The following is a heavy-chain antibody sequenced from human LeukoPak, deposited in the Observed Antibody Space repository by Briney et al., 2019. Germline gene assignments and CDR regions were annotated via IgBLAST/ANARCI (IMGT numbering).Heavy chain of an antibody. CDR2: ISSSGSPI. J-gene: IGHJ3*02. V-gene: IGHV3-48*03. CDR1: GFTFSSYE. Sequence: TGGSLRLSCAASGFTFSSYEMNWVRQAPGKGLEWVSYISSSGSPIYYADPVKGRFTISRDNAKNSLYLQMNSLRAEDTAVYYCARGAFDIWGQGTMVTISS. CDR3: ARGAFDI.